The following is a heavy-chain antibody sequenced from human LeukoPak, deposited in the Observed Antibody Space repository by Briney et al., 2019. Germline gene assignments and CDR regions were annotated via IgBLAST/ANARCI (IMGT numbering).Heavy chain of an antibody. CDR3: AKEGRIVVVITFFDY. CDR1: GFTFDDYA. J-gene: IGHJ4*02. V-gene: IGHV3-23*01. D-gene: IGHD3-22*01. CDR2: ISGSGGST. Sequence: PGGSLRLSCAASGFTFDDYAMHWVRQAPGKGLEWVSAISGSGGSTYYADSVKGRFTISRDNSKNTLYLQMNSLRAEETAVYYCAKEGRIVVVITFFDYWGQGTLVTVSS.